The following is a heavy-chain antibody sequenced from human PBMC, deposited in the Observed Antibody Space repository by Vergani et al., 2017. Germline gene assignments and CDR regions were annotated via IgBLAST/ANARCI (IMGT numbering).Heavy chain of an antibody. Sequence: QVQLEESGPGLVKPSETLSLTCTVSGGSFNTYYWSWIRQSPGKGLEWIGYIYSTGSTNYNPSLNSRVTMSVDTSKNPFSLKLRSVTAADTAVYFCARVMYRDEASTGYRLEGMDIWGQGTTVTISS. CDR3: ARVMYRDEASTGYRLEGMDI. D-gene: IGHD3-9*01. CDR1: GGSFNTYY. CDR2: IYSTGST. V-gene: IGHV4-59*13. J-gene: IGHJ6*02.